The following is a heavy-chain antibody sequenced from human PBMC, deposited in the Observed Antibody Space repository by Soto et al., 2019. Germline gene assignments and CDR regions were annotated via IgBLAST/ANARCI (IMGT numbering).Heavy chain of an antibody. D-gene: IGHD5-18*01. J-gene: IGHJ4*02. CDR1: GGSISNNY. CDR3: AGHRKTAMVFES. CDR2: IYYSGST. Sequence: SETLSLTCTVSGGSISNNYWTWIRQPPGKGLEWIGYIYYSGSTNYNPSLKSRVTMSLDTSKNQFSLKLTSVTAADTAVYYCAGHRKTAMVFESWGQGTLVTASS. V-gene: IGHV4-59*01.